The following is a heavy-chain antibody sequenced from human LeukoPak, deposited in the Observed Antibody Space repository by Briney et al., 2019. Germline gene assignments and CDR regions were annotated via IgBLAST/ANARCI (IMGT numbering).Heavy chain of an antibody. CDR3: AGSPIGYGMDV. CDR1: GGSISNENR. J-gene: IGHJ6*02. V-gene: IGHV4-4*02. Sequence: SGTLSLTCAVSGGSISNENRWRWVRQPPGKGLEWIGEIYHSGSTNYIPSLKSRVTISVDKSKNQFSLKLTSVTAADTAVYYCAGSPIGYGMDVWGQGTTITVSS. CDR2: IYHSGST.